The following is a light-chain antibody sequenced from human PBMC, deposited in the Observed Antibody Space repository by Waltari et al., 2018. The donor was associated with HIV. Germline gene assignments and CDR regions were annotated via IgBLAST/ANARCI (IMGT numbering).Light chain of an antibody. CDR2: GDH. Sequence: QSVLTQPPSVSGAPGQRVTISCTGSTSNLGAHYGVNWYQEVPGTAPRLLIYGDHNRPSGIPDRFSGSRSGTSASLAINGLQAEDEAEYYCQSYDSSLSSVLFGGGTKLTVL. J-gene: IGLJ2*01. CDR1: TSNLGAHYG. V-gene: IGLV1-40*01. CDR3: QSYDSSLSSVL.